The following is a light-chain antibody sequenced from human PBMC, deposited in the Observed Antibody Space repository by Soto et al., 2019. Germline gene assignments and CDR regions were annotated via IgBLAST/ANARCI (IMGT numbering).Light chain of an antibody. V-gene: IGKV1-27*01. CDR3: QKYDRAPT. CDR2: TAS. Sequence: DIQMTQSPSSLSASVGDRVTMTCRPSQGIGTALAWYQQKPGAVPKLLVHTASTLQSGVPSRFSGSGSGTDFTLTISSLQPEDVATYYCQKYDRAPTFGPGTKVEIK. J-gene: IGKJ1*01. CDR1: QGIGTA.